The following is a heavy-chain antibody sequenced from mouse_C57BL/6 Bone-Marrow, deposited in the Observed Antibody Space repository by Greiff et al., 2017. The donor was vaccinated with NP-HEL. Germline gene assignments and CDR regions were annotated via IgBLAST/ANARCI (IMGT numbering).Heavy chain of an antibody. Sequence: VQLQQSGPVLVKPGASVKMSCKASGYTFTDYYMNWVKQSHGKSLEWIGVINPYNGGTSYNQKFKGKATLTVDKSSSTAYMELNSLTSEDSAVYYCARDGGRKWYFDVWGTGTTVTVSS. CDR1: GYTFTDYY. V-gene: IGHV1-19*01. CDR2: INPYNGGT. CDR3: ARDGGRKWYFDV. D-gene: IGHD1-1*01. J-gene: IGHJ1*03.